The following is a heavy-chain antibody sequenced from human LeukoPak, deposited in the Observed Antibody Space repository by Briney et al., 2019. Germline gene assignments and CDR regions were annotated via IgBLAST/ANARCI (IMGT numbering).Heavy chain of an antibody. CDR3: TTDRVEVSPAGYFDY. CDR2: IKSKTDGGTT. V-gene: IGHV3-15*01. Sequence: GGSLRLSCAVSEFPFSKAWMSWVRQAPGRGLEWVGRIKSKTDGGTTDYAAPVKGRFTISRDDSKNTLYLQMNSLKTEDTAVYYCTTDRVEVSPAGYFDYWGQGTLVTVSS. D-gene: IGHD2-2*01. J-gene: IGHJ4*02. CDR1: EFPFSKAW.